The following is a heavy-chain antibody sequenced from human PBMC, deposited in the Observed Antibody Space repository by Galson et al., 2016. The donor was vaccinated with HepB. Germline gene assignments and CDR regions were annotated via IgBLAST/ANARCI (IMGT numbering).Heavy chain of an antibody. J-gene: IGHJ5*02. CDR1: GYSFSTYW. CDR2: IYHGDPDT. Sequence: QSGADVKKPGESLKISCKGSGYSFSTYWIAWARQMPGKGQEWMGIIYHGDPDTRYTPSFRGQVTISADKSINTAYLQWSSLKASDTAMYYCARPIAAAGNGWFDPWGQGTLVTVSS. D-gene: IGHD6-13*01. CDR3: ARPIAAAGNGWFDP. V-gene: IGHV5-51*01.